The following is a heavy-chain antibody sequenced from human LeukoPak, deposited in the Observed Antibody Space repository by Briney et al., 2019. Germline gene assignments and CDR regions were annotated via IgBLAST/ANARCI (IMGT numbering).Heavy chain of an antibody. CDR1: GGSISSSSYY. J-gene: IGHJ4*02. CDR3: ARRNATIGSDY. CDR2: INHSGST. D-gene: IGHD5-12*01. Sequence: PSETLSLTCTVSGGSISSSSYYWGWIRQPPGKGLEWIGEINHSGSTNYNPSLKSRVTISVDTSKNQCSLKLSSVTAADTAVYYCARRNATIGSDYWGQGTLVTVSS. V-gene: IGHV4-39*07.